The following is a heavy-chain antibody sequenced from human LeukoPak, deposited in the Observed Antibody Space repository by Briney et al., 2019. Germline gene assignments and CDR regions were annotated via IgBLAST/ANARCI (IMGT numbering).Heavy chain of an antibody. CDR2: IYYSGST. D-gene: IGHD3-9*01. CDR1: GGSISSSNW. Sequence: PSGTLSLTCAVSGGSISSSNWWSGGRQPPGKGLEWIGYIYYSGSTYYNPSLKSRVTISVDTSKNQFSLKLSSVTAADTAVYYCARVNYDILTGYAFDIWGQGTMVTVSS. CDR3: ARVNYDILTGYAFDI. V-gene: IGHV4-4*02. J-gene: IGHJ3*02.